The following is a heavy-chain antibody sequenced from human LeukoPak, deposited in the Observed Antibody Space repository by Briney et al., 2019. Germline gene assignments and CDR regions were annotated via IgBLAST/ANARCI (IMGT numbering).Heavy chain of an antibody. J-gene: IGHJ4*02. CDR1: GYSISSGYH. CDR2: MSHSGSA. V-gene: IGHV4-38-2*01. D-gene: IGHD1-1*01. CDR3: AGGAQPFDN. Sequence: SETLSLTCAVSGYSISSGYHWAWIRQPPGKGLEWIGSMSHSGSAYYNPSLKSRVTISVDTSKNQFSLKLSSVTAADTAVYCCAGGAQPFDNWGQGTLVTVSS.